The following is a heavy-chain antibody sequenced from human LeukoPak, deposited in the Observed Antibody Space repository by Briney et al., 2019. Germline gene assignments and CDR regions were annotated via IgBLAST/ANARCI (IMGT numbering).Heavy chain of an antibody. Sequence: PEILCLTRTVSGGSVSNGIYYWGWVRQPPRKGLEWIGSIHNVGSTYYNPSLKSRVTVSVDTSKNQFSLNLSSVTAADTAGYYWAKRTYSSDWCVPFDPWGRGTLVTVSS. CDR2: IHNVGST. D-gene: IGHD6-19*01. CDR3: AKRTYSSDWCVPFDP. J-gene: IGHJ5*02. V-gene: IGHV4-39*01. CDR1: GGSVSNGIYY.